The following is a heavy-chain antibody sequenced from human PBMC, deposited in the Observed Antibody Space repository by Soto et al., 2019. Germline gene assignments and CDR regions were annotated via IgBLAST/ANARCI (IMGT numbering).Heavy chain of an antibody. V-gene: IGHV3-23*01. CDR1: GLNFRDHV. D-gene: IGHD3-3*02. CDR2: ITSSGGGT. J-gene: IGHJ4*02. CDR3: AKLTAF. Sequence: LSYTASGLNFRDHVMSWVRQAPGKGLEWVSSITSSGGGTYYADSVKGRFTVSRDNSKNTVYLQMNSLRDEDTAIYYCAKLTAFWGQGTLVTV.